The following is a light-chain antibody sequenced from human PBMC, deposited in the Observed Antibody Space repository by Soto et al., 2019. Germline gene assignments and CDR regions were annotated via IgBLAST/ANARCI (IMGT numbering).Light chain of an antibody. CDR1: KTISNY. CDR3: QHIYSPPHT. V-gene: IGKV1-39*01. CDR2: AAS. Sequence: DIQMTQSPSSLSASVGDRVTITCRASKTISNYLNWYRQKPGKAPQALIYAASKLEAGVLSRFSGSGSGTDFTLTISSLQPEDSATYYCQHIYSPPHTFGQGTRLEIK. J-gene: IGKJ5*01.